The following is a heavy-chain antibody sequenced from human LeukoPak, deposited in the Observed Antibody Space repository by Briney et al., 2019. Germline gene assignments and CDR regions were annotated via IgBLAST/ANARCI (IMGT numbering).Heavy chain of an antibody. CDR1: GFTLSSYV. V-gene: IGHV3-23*01. J-gene: IGHJ4*02. Sequence: GGSLRLSCAASGFTLSSYVMSWVRQAPGKGLEWVAAISEGGGNTYYADSVKGRFTISRDNSKNTLFLQMNSLRDEDTAVFYCAKDRDGGTNTKAKGFDYWSQGTLVTVSS. CDR3: AKDRDGGTNTKAKGFDY. CDR2: ISEGGGNT. D-gene: IGHD1-7*01.